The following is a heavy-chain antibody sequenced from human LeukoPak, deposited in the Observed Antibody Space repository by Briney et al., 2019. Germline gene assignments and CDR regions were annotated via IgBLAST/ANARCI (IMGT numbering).Heavy chain of an antibody. Sequence: GGSLRLSCAASGFTVRSNYMSWVRQAPGKGLEWVSLIYSGSSTYYADSVRGRFTISRDNAKNSLYLQMNSLRAEDTAVYYCARKVRNDYWGQGTLVTVSS. CDR3: ARKVRNDY. CDR2: IYSGSST. J-gene: IGHJ4*02. CDR1: GFTVRSNY. V-gene: IGHV3-53*01. D-gene: IGHD1-14*01.